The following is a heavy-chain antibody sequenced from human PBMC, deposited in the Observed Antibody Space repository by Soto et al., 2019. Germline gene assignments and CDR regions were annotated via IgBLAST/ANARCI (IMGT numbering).Heavy chain of an antibody. D-gene: IGHD4-17*01. CDR1: GFTFSSYA. Sequence: QVQLVESGGGVVQPGRSPRLSCAASGFTFSSYAMHWVRQAPGKGLQWVAAISSDGTYIYYADSVKGRFTISRDNYKNTLYLRVHGLRAEDTAVYYCAVGYGGPRRNWFDPWGHGTLVPVSS. J-gene: IGHJ5*02. CDR2: ISSDGTYI. V-gene: IGHV3-30-3*01. CDR3: AVGYGGPRRNWFDP.